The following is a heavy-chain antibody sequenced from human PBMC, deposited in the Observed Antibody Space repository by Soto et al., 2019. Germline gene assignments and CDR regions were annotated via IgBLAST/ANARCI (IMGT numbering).Heavy chain of an antibody. Sequence: GGSLRLSCAASGFIFSYHSMDWVRQTPGKGLEWVGRSRNKANSYTTEYAASVKGRFTISRDDSKNLLYLHMNSLRTEDTAVYYCTRYGLGNWGQGTLVTVSS. D-gene: IGHD3-10*01. CDR3: TRYGLGN. V-gene: IGHV3-72*01. CDR1: GFIFSYHS. CDR2: SRNKANSYTT. J-gene: IGHJ4*02.